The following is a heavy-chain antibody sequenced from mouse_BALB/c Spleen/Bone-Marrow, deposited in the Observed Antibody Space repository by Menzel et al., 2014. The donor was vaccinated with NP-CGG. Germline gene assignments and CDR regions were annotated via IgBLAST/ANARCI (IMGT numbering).Heavy chain of an antibody. J-gene: IGHJ1*01. D-gene: IGHD2-4*01. CDR2: IRNKGKGYTT. CDR3: ARDINYDIYWYFDV. V-gene: IGHV7-3*02. Sequence: EVKLMESGGGLVQPGGSLRLSCAPSGFTFTDYYMSWVRQPPGKALEWLGFIRNKGKGYTTEYSASVKGRFTISRDNSQSILYLQMNTLRAEDSATYYCARDINYDIYWYFDVWGAGTTVTVSS. CDR1: GFTFTDYY.